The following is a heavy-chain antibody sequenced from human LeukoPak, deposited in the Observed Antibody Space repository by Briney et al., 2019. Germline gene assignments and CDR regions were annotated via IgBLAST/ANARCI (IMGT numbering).Heavy chain of an antibody. Sequence: GGSLRLSCAASGFSFSNYWMHWVRQPPGKGLEWVANIKQDGSEKYYVDSVKGRFTISRDNAKNSLYPQMNSLRAEDTGVYYCDGGTGWVSNLGGGQGTLVIVSS. V-gene: IGHV3-7*03. CDR3: DGGTGWVSNLG. J-gene: IGHJ4*02. D-gene: IGHD6-19*01. CDR1: GFSFSNYW. CDR2: IKQDGSEK.